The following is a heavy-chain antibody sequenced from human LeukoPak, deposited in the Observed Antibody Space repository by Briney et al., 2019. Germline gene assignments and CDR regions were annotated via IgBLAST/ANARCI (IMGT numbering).Heavy chain of an antibody. CDR2: IYSGGST. D-gene: IGHD1-26*01. CDR1: GFTVSSNY. J-gene: IGHJ6*02. CDR3: ARDHERIVGATRVSYYGMDV. Sequence: PGGSLRLSCAASGFTVSSNYMSWLPQAPGKGLEWVSVIYSGGSTYYADSVKGRFTISRDNAKNTLYLQMNSLRAEDTAVYYCARDHERIVGATRVSYYGMDVWGQGTTVTVSS. V-gene: IGHV3-53*01.